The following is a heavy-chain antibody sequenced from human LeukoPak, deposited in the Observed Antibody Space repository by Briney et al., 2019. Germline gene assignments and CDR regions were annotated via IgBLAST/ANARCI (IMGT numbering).Heavy chain of an antibody. V-gene: IGHV4-39*01. CDR1: GGSISSSSYY. J-gene: IGHJ5*02. D-gene: IGHD3-10*01. CDR2: IYYSGST. Sequence: PSETLSLTCTVSGGSISSSSYYWGWIRQPPGTGLEWIGSIYYSGSTYYNPSLKSRVTISVDTSKNQFSPKLSSVTAADTAVYYCARQMVRGENWFDPWGQGTLVTVSS. CDR3: ARQMVRGENWFDP.